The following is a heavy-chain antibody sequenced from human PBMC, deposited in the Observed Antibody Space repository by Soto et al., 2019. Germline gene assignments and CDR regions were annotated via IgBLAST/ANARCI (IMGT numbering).Heavy chain of an antibody. CDR1: GFTFSNAW. Sequence: EVQLVESGGGLVKPWGSLRLSCAASGFTFSNAWMSWVRQAPGKGLEWVGRIKSKTDGGTTDYAAPVKGRFTISRDDSKNTLYLQMTSLKTDDTAVYYCTTYSSSWKFDYCGPVTLVNVSS. CDR3: TTYSSSWKFDY. J-gene: IGHJ4*02. CDR2: IKSKTDGGTT. V-gene: IGHV3-15*01. D-gene: IGHD6-13*01.